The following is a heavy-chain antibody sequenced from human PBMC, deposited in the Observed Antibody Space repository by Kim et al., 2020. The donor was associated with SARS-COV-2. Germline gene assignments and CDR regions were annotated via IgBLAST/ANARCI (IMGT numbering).Heavy chain of an antibody. V-gene: IGHV1-3*01. J-gene: IGHJ4*02. Sequence: ASVKVSCKASGYTFTSYAMHWVRQAPGQRLEWMGWINAGNGNTKYSQKFQGRVTITRDTSASTAYMELSSLRSEDTAVYYCARPTSYWDSSGYYYWVFDYWGEGTLVTVSS. D-gene: IGHD3-22*01. CDR3: ARPTSYWDSSGYYYWVFDY. CDR2: INAGNGNT. CDR1: GYTFTSYA.